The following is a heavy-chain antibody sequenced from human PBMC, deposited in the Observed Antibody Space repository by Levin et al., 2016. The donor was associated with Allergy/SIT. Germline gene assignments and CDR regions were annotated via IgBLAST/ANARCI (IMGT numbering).Heavy chain of an antibody. CDR2: ISSNGGST. D-gene: IGHD5-24*01. Sequence: VRQAPGKGLEYVSAISSNGGSTYYADSVKGRFTISRDNSKNTLYLQMSSLRAEDTAVYYCVKGTEMAHFDYWGQGTLVTVSS. V-gene: IGHV3-64D*06. J-gene: IGHJ4*02. CDR3: VKGTEMAHFDY.